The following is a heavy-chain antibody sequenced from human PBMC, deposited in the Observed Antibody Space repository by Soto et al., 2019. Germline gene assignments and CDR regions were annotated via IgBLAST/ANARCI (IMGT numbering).Heavy chain of an antibody. D-gene: IGHD2-2*02. Sequence: GGSLRLSCAASGFTFSNFWMHWVRQAPGKGLVWVSRIDGPGTTTNYADSVKGRFTISRDNAKNTLYLQMNSLRAEDTAVYYCARGPLYAGPDYWGQGALVTVSS. CDR3: ARGPLYAGPDY. CDR1: GFTFSNFW. J-gene: IGHJ4*02. CDR2: IDGPGTTT. V-gene: IGHV3-74*01.